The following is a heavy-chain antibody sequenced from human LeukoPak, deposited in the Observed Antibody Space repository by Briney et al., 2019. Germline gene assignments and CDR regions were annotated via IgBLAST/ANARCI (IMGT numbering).Heavy chain of an antibody. V-gene: IGHV1-69*04. CDR3: ASSPKYCSSTSCYIDNWFDP. CDR2: IIPILGIA. CDR1: GGTFSSYA. J-gene: IGHJ5*02. Sequence: SVKVSCKASGGTFSSYAISWVRQAPGQGLEWMGRIIPILGIANHAQKFQGRVTITADKSTSTAYMELSSLRSEDTAVYYCASSPKYCSSTSCYIDNWFDPWGQGTLVTVSS. D-gene: IGHD2-2*02.